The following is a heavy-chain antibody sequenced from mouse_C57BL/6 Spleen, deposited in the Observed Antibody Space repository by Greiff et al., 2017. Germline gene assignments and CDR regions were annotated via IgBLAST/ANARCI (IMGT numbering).Heavy chain of an antibody. J-gene: IGHJ3*01. CDR3: VREGLYYGNYEFAY. Sequence: EVKVVESGGGLVQPKGSLKLSCAASGFTFNTYAMHWVRQAPGKGLEWVARIRSKSSNYATYYADSVKDRFTISRDDSQSMLYLQMNNLKTEDTAMYYCVREGLYYGNYEFAYWGQGTLVTVSA. CDR1: GFTFNTYA. V-gene: IGHV10-3*01. CDR2: IRSKSSNYAT. D-gene: IGHD2-1*01.